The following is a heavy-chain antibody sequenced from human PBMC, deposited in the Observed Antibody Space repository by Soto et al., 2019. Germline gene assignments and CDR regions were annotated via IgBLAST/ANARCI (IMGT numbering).Heavy chain of an antibody. CDR2: ISGSGGAT. J-gene: IGHJ6*02. CDR1: GFTFSAYA. V-gene: IGHV3-23*01. CDR3: ARDQCSGGSCYGYYYYYGMDV. D-gene: IGHD2-15*01. Sequence: PGGSLRLSCAASGFTFSAYAMSWVRQAPGKGLEWVSVISGSGGATYYADSVKGRFTISRDNSKNTLYLQMNSLRAEDTAVYYCARDQCSGGSCYGYYYYYGMDVWGQGTTVTVSS.